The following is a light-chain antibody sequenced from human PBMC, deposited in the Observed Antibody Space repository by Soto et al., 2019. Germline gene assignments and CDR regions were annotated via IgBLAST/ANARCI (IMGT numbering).Light chain of an antibody. V-gene: IGKV1D-12*01. CDR2: AAS. Sequence: DIQMTQSPSSVSASVGARVPITCRASQVISSWLVWYQQQPGKAPKLLIYAASSLQSGVPSRFSGSGSGTDFTLTISSLQPEDFATYYCQQSYSTPWTFGQGTKVDIK. CDR3: QQSYSTPWT. J-gene: IGKJ1*01. CDR1: QVISSW.